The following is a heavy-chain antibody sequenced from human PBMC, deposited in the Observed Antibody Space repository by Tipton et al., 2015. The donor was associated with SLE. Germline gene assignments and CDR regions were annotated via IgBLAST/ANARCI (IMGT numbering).Heavy chain of an antibody. Sequence: QSGAEVKKPGSSVKVSCKASGGTFSSYAISWVRQAPGQGLEWMGGIIPIFGTANYAQKFQGRVTMTTDTSTSTAYMELRSLRSDDTAVYYCARDCSGGSCAQGSYYYGMDVWGQGTTVTVSS. V-gene: IGHV1-69*05. D-gene: IGHD2-15*01. CDR3: ARDCSGGSCAQGSYYYGMDV. CDR2: IIPIFGTA. CDR1: GGTFSSYA. J-gene: IGHJ6*02.